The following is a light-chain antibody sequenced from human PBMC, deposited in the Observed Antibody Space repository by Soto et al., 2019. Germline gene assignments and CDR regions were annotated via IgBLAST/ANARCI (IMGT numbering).Light chain of an antibody. CDR1: SSDVGIYNL. CDR2: EVI. CDR3: SSSIGNNMVV. V-gene: IGLV2-23*02. Sequence: QSALTQPASVSGSPGQSITISCTGTSSDVGIYNLVSWYQQHPGQAPKLMIFEVIKRPSGVSDRFSGSKSGNTASLTISGLPADDEAFYYCSSSIGNNMVVFGGGTKLTVL. J-gene: IGLJ2*01.